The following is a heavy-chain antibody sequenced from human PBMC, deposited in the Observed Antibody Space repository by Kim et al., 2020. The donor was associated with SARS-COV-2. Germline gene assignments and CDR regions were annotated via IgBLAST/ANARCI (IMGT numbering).Heavy chain of an antibody. J-gene: IGHJ6*01. V-gene: IGHV3-9*01. CDR3: AKDLGSGSYIADYYYGM. CDR1: GFTFDDYA. CDR2: ISWNSGSI. Sequence: GGSLRLSCAASGFTFDDYAMHWVRQAPGKGLEWVSGISWNSGSIGYADSVKGRFTISRDNAKNSLYLQMNSLRAEDTALYYCAKDLGSGSYIADYYYGM. D-gene: IGHD3-10*01.